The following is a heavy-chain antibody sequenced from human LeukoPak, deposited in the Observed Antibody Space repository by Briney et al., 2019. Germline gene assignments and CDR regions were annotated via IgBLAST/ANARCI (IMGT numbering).Heavy chain of an antibody. CDR1: GFTFSSYA. V-gene: IGHV3-23*01. Sequence: GGSLRLSCAASGFTFSSYAMSWVRQAPGKGLEWVSAISGSGGSTYYADSVKGRFTISRDNSKNTLYLQMNSLRAEDTAVYYCAKEGPGYCSSTSCYMEGSIDYWGQGTLVTVSA. CDR2: ISGSGGST. J-gene: IGHJ4*02. CDR3: AKEGPGYCSSTSCYMEGSIDY. D-gene: IGHD2-2*02.